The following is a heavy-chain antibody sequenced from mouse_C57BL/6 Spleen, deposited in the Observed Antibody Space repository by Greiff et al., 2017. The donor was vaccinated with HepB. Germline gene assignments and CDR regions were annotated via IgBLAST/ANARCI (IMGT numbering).Heavy chain of an antibody. V-gene: IGHV1-69*01. CDR1: GYTFTSYW. J-gene: IGHJ2*01. CDR3: ASSGYCSSLDY. CDR2: IDPSDSYT. D-gene: IGHD1-1*01. Sequence: VQLQQSGAELVMPGASVKLSCKASGYTFTSYWMHWVKQRPGQGLEWIGEIDPSDSYTNYNQKFKGKSTLTVDKSSSTAYLHLSSLTSEDAAVYYCASSGYCSSLDYWGQGTTLTVSS.